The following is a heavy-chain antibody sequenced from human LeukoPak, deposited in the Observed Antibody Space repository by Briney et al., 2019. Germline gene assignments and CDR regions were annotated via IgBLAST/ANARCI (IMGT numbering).Heavy chain of an antibody. V-gene: IGHV3-33*01. CDR1: GFTFSSYG. Sequence: GRSLRLSCAASGFTFSSYGMHWVRQAPGKGLEWVAVIWYDGSNKYHADSVKGRFTISRDNSKNKLYLQMNSLRAEDTAVYYCVRAAYDSTGYLTLWGQGTQVTVSS. CDR3: VRAAYDSTGYLTL. D-gene: IGHD3-22*01. J-gene: IGHJ4*02. CDR2: IWYDGSNK.